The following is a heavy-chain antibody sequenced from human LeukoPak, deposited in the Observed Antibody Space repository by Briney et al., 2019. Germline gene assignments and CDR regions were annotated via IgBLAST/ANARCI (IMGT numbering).Heavy chain of an antibody. V-gene: IGHV3-33*06. D-gene: IGHD6-6*01. J-gene: IGHJ4*02. CDR2: VSYDGNTK. CDR3: AKRGSTWDLDY. Sequence: GGSLRLSCTASAFTFSSYAMHWVRQAPGKGLEWMAVVSYDGNTKYYADSVRGRFTISRDNSENILYLQMNSLRAEDTAVYYCAKRGSTWDLDYWGQGTLVTVSS. CDR1: AFTFSSYA.